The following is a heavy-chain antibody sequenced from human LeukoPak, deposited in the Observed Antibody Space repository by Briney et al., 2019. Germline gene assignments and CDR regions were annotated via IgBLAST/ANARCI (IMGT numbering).Heavy chain of an antibody. CDR3: ARGRAIDV. Sequence: PGESLRLSCVATSGFIFTNNWMTWVRQAPGKGLEWVANIKEDGSAKYYVDSVKGRFIISRDTAKDSVYLEMNNLRVDDMAIYYCARGRAIDVWGRGTMVTV. J-gene: IGHJ3*01. CDR1: GFIFTNNW. V-gene: IGHV3-7*04. CDR2: IKEDGSAK.